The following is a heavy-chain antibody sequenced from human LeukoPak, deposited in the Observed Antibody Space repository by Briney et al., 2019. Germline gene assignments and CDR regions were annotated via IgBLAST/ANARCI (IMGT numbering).Heavy chain of an antibody. Sequence: PSATLSLTCTVAAGSIISNYWCWVRQPPGKGLEYIGYVSYRGSTSHGPSLKSRVTVSADTSKNQYSLRLSAVTAADTAIYFCASRAGAVDSDYFDSWGQGTLVTVSS. CDR1: AGSIISNY. CDR3: ASRAGAVDSDYFDS. J-gene: IGHJ4*02. V-gene: IGHV4-59*08. CDR2: VSYRGST. D-gene: IGHD6-19*01.